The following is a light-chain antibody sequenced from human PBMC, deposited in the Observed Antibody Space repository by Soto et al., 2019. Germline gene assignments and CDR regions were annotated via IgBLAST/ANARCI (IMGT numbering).Light chain of an antibody. J-gene: IGKJ4*01. V-gene: IGKV3-20*01. CDR2: GAS. Sequence: EIVLTQSPGTLSLSPGERATLSCRASQSVSNNYLAWYQQKPGQAPRLLIYGASNRATGIPDRFSGSGSGTDFTLTISRLEPEDFAVYYCQQYGSSLPFGGGTKV. CDR3: QQYGSSLP. CDR1: QSVSNNY.